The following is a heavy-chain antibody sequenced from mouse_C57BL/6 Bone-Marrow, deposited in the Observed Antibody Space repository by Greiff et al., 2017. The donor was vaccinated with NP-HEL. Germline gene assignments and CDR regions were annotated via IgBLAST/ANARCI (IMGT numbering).Heavy chain of an antibody. V-gene: IGHV1-9*01. CDR1: GYTFTGYW. J-gene: IGHJ4*01. D-gene: IGHD2-4*01. CDR3: ARGIYYDYGYYAMDY. CDR2: ILPGSGST. Sequence: VQLQQSGAELMKPGASVKLSCKATGYTFTGYWIEWVKQRPGHGLEWIGEILPGSGSTTYNEKFKGKATFTADTSSNTAYMQLSSLTTEDSAIYYCARGIYYDYGYYAMDYWGQGTSVTVSS.